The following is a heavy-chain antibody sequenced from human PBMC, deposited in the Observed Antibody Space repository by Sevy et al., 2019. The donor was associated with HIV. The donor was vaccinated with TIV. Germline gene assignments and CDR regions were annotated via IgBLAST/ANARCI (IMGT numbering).Heavy chain of an antibody. V-gene: IGHV3-48*02. D-gene: IGHD3-22*01. CDR3: ARDAYHDSSGSADFDY. CDR2: ISSGSSTK. Sequence: GSLRLSCAASGFTFTEFVMSWVRQAPGKGLEWVSYISSGSSTKNYADSVKGRFTISRDNAKNSLYLQMNSLRDEDTAVYYCARDAYHDSSGSADFDYWGQGTQVTVSS. CDR1: GFTFTEFV. J-gene: IGHJ4*02.